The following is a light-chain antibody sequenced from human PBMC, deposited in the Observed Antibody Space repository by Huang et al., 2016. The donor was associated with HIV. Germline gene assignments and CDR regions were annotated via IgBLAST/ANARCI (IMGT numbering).Light chain of an antibody. V-gene: IGKV2-28*01. CDR3: MQALQTPRA. CDR1: QSLLESQRYNY. Sequence: DIVMTQSPLFLSVRPGESASISCTSSQSLLESQRYNYLDGYRQKPGQSTQLRIYLASNRASGVPVKFSGGGSGTNFTLKISTVEPEDAAIYYYMQALQTPRAFGQGTRVEI. J-gene: IGKJ1*01. CDR2: LAS.